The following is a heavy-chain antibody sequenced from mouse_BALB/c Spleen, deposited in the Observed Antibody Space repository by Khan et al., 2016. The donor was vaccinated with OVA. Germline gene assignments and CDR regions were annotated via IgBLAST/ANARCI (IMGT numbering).Heavy chain of an antibody. CDR1: GYTFTSYW. J-gene: IGHJ3*01. Sequence: VQLQQSGTVLARPGSSVKMSCKASGYTFTSYWMHWVKQRPGQGLEWIGGIFSGNSDTSYNQKFKDKAKLTAVTSAITAYMELSSLTNEDSAVYYGTRAGYGAFAYWGQGTLVTVSA. D-gene: IGHD1-1*02. V-gene: IGHV1-5*01. CDR3: TRAGYGAFAY. CDR2: IFSGNSDT.